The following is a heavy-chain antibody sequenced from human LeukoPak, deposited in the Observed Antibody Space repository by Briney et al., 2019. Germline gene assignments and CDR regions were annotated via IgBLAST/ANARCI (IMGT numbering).Heavy chain of an antibody. V-gene: IGHV6-1*01. CDR3: ARGTATASYPINWFDP. CDR1: GDSVSSNSAA. D-gene: IGHD1-14*01. Sequence: SQTLSLTCAISGDSVSSNSAAWNWIRQSPSRGLEWLGRTYYRSKWYNDYAISVKSRITINPDTSKNQFSLHLNPVTPGDTAVYYCARGTATASYPINWFDPWGQGTLVTVSS. CDR2: TYYRSKWYN. J-gene: IGHJ5*02.